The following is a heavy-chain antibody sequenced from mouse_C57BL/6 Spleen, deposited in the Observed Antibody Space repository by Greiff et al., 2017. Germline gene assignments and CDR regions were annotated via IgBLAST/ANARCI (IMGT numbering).Heavy chain of an antibody. D-gene: IGHD2-1*01. Sequence: EVNVVESGGGLVKPGGSLKLSCAASGFTFSDYGMHWVRQAPEKGLEWVAYISSGSSTIYYADTVKGRFTISRDNAKNTLFLQMTSLRSEDTAMYYCASNYPAWFAYWGQGTLVTVSA. J-gene: IGHJ3*01. V-gene: IGHV5-17*01. CDR3: ASNYPAWFAY. CDR2: ISSGSSTI. CDR1: GFTFSDYG.